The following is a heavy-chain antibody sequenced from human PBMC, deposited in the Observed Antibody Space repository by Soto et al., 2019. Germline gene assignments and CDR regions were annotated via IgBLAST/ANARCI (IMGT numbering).Heavy chain of an antibody. CDR3: ASPRQGHYDLLRGYYALDY. Sequence: PSDTLSLTCTVSGGSISSSGSYWGWVRQPPGKGLEWIVSFYYTGGTYSTYYNPSLKSRVTMSVGTSKSQFSLNLRSVTAAVAAVYYWASPRQGHYDLLRGYYALDYWGPGTLVKVSS. CDR1: GGSISSSGSY. J-gene: IGHJ4*02. D-gene: IGHD3-3*01. CDR2: FYYTGGT. V-gene: IGHV4-39*01.